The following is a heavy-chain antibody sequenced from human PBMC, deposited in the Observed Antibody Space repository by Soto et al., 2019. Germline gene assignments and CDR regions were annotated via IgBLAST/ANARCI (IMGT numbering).Heavy chain of an antibody. D-gene: IGHD6-13*01. Sequence: PGGSLRLSCAASGFTFSSYAMHWVRQAPSKGLEWVAVISYDGSNKYYADSVKGRFTISRDNSKNTLYLQMNSLRAEDTAVYYCARGDSSSWYYYYGMDVWGQGTTVTVSS. CDR1: GFTFSSYA. CDR3: ARGDSSSWYYYYGMDV. J-gene: IGHJ6*02. V-gene: IGHV3-30-3*01. CDR2: ISYDGSNK.